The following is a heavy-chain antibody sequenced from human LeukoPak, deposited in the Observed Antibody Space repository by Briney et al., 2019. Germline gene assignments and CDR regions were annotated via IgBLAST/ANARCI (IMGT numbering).Heavy chain of an antibody. CDR3: ARDHGYSFGHPFDY. CDR2: ISYDGSNK. CDR1: GFTFSSYS. J-gene: IGHJ4*02. D-gene: IGHD5-18*01. V-gene: IGHV3-30-3*01. Sequence: PGGSLRLSCTTSGFTFSSYSMHWVRQAPGKGLEWVALISYDGSNKYYADSVKGRFTISRDNSKNMLFLQMNTLRAEDTAVYYCARDHGYSFGHPFDYWGQGTLVTVSS.